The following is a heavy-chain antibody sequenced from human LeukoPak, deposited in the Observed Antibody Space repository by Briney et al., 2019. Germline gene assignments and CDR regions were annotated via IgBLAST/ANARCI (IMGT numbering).Heavy chain of an antibody. J-gene: IGHJ4*02. Sequence: GGSLRLSCAASGFTFSSYAMSWVRQAPGKGLEWVSAISGSGGSTYYADSVKGRFTISRDNSKNTLYLQMNSLRAEDTAVYYCAKRGGYYYDSSGYYWFDYWGQGTLVTVSS. CDR3: AKRGGYYYDSSGYYWFDY. CDR2: ISGSGGST. D-gene: IGHD3-22*01. V-gene: IGHV3-23*01. CDR1: GFTFSSYA.